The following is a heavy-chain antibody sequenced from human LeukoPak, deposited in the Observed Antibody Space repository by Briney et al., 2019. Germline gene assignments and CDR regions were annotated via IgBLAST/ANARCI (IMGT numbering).Heavy chain of an antibody. CDR3: ASCLAAAGPAPYGMDV. Sequence: ASVKVSCKASGYTFTSYAMNWVRQAPGQGLEWMGWINTNTGNPTYAQGFTGRFVFSLDTSVSTAYLQISSLKAEDTAVYYCASCLAAAGPAPYGMDVWGQGTTVTVSS. CDR1: GYTFTSYA. V-gene: IGHV7-4-1*02. J-gene: IGHJ6*02. CDR2: INTNTGNP. D-gene: IGHD6-13*01.